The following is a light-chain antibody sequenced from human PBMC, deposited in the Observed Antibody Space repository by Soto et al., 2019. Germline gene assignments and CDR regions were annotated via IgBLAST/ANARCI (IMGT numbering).Light chain of an antibody. Sequence: DIQMTQSPSSLSASVGDRVAITCRASQSISSYLTWYQQKPGKAPKLLIYAASSLQSGVPSRFSGSGSGTDYDLTISSLQPEDFATYYCQQSYSTPPSTLGQGTKLEIK. J-gene: IGKJ2*01. CDR3: QQSYSTPPST. V-gene: IGKV1-39*01. CDR1: QSISSY. CDR2: AAS.